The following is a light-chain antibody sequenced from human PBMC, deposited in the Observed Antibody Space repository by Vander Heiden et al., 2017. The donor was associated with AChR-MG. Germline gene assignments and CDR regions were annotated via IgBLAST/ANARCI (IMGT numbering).Light chain of an antibody. J-gene: IGLJ3*02. Sequence: QSALTQPASVSGSPAQAITMSCTGTSSDIGGYNYVSWYQQHPGKAPKLIIYNASNRPSGVSNRFSGSKSGNTASLTISGLQTEDEADYYCASYTSTNTLVFGGGTKLTVL. CDR2: NAS. V-gene: IGLV2-14*03. CDR3: ASYTSTNTLV. CDR1: SSDIGGYNY.